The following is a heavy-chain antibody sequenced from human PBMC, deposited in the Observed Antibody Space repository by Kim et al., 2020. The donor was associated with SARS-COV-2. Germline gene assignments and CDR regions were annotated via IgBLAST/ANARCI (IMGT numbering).Heavy chain of an antibody. CDR1: GGSITGHY. V-gene: IGHV4-59*11. Sequence: SETLSLTCTVSGGSITGHYWSWIRQPPGRRLEYIGYIYYTGDTHYNFALSSRVTLSLDASKNQFSLQLTSMAAADTAIYYCARIGTVAATRDRLYHDYWGQGTLVTVSS. CDR2: IYYTGDT. J-gene: IGHJ4*02. D-gene: IGHD6-19*01. CDR3: ARIGTVAATRDRLYHDY.